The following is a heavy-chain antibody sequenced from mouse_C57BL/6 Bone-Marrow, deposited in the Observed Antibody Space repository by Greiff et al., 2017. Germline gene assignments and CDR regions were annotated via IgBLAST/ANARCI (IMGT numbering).Heavy chain of an antibody. CDR3: SSFDGNYFDF. CDR2: IDPEIGDT. Sequence: EVQLVESGAELVRPGASVKLSCTASGFNIKDDYIHWVKQRPEQGLEWIGWIDPEIGDTEYASKFQGKATITADTSANTAYRQLSSLTSEDTAVYYCSSFDGNYFDFWGQGTPLTVAS. J-gene: IGHJ2*01. CDR1: GFNIKDDY. D-gene: IGHD2-3*01. V-gene: IGHV14-4*01.